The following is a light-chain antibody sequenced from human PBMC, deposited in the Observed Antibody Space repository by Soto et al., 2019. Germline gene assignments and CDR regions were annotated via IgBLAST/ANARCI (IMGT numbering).Light chain of an antibody. CDR2: LGS. V-gene: IGKV2-28*01. CDR3: MQPLQAPWT. CDR1: QSLLHTNGYNY. J-gene: IGKJ1*01. Sequence: DVVLTQSPLSLPVTPVEPAAISCRSSQSLLHTNGYNYLDWYLQKPGQSPQLLIYLGSNRASGVPDRFSGSGSGTDFTLKISRMEAEDVGVYYCMQPLQAPWTFGQGTKVEV.